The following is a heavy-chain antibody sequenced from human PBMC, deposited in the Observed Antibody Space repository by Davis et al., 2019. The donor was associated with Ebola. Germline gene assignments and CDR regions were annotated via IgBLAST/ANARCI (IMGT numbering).Heavy chain of an antibody. V-gene: IGHV4-39*07. Sequence: SETLSLTCTVSGGSISSSSYYCSWIRQPPGKRLEWIGESNHSGSTNYNPSLKSRVTISVDTSKNQFSLKLSSVTAADTAVYYCARGRFEYSRPKIAESFDYWGQGTLVTVSS. CDR2: SNHSGST. CDR1: GGSISSSSYY. J-gene: IGHJ4*02. CDR3: ARGRFEYSRPKIAESFDY. D-gene: IGHD6-6*01.